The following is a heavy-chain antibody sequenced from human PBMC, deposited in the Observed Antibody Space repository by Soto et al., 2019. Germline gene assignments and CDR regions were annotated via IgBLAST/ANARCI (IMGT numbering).Heavy chain of an antibody. V-gene: IGHV1-46*01. CDR3: ARGEGIVMTRNWFDP. Sequence: GASVKVSCKASGYTFTSYHMHWVRQAPGQGLEWMGIINPSGGSTSYAQKFQGRVTMTRDTSTSTVYMELSSLRSEDTAVYYCARGEGIVMTRNWFDPWGQGTLVTVSS. D-gene: IGHD2-21*02. CDR1: GYTFTSYH. CDR2: INPSGGST. J-gene: IGHJ5*02.